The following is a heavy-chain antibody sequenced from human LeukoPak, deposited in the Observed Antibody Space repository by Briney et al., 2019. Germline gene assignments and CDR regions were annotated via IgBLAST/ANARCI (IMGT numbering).Heavy chain of an antibody. CDR2: ISAYNGNT. J-gene: IGHJ5*02. V-gene: IGHV1-18*01. D-gene: IGHD2-21*01. Sequence: ASVKVSCKASGGTSNSHAISWVRQAPGQGLEWMGWISAYNGNTNYAQKLQGRVTMTTDTSTGTAYMELRSLRSDDTAVYYCARVSWWPNWFDPWGQGTLVTVSS. CDR3: ARVSWWPNWFDP. CDR1: GGTSNSHA.